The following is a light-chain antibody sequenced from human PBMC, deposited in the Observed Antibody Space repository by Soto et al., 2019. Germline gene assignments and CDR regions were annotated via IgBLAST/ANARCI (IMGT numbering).Light chain of an antibody. J-gene: IGKJ4*01. CDR3: QNYHTAPLT. Sequence: LPMTQSPPSLSASIGDRVTVTCRASHDIGNSLAWYQQRPGESPRLLIYDASTLQSGVPARFRGSGSRTDFTLAISSLRPEDVATYYCQNYHTAPLTFGGGTKVEVK. V-gene: IGKV1-27*01. CDR2: DAS. CDR1: HDIGNS.